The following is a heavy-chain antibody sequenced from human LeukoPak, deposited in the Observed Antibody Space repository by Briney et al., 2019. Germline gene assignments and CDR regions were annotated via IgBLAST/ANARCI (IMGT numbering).Heavy chain of an antibody. CDR1: GFTFSSYP. J-gene: IGHJ5*02. V-gene: IGHV3-48*04. CDR2: ISSSSGSI. CDR3: ARDIS. Sequence: GGSLRLSCAASGFTFSSYPMNWVRQAPGKGLEWVSYISSSSGSIFYADSVKGRFTISRDNAKNSLYLQMNSLRAEDTAIYYCARDISWGQGILVTVSS.